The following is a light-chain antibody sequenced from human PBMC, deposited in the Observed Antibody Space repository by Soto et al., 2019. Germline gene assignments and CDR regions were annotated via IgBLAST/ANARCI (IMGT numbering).Light chain of an antibody. J-gene: IGKJ4*01. CDR3: QQRSNWPLT. CDR1: QSVSSY. CDR2: DAS. Sequence: EIVLTQSPATLSLSPGESATLSCRASQSVSSYLAWYQQKPGQAPRLLIYDASNRATGIPARFSGSGSGTDFTLTISSLEPEDFAVYYCQQRSNWPLTFRGGTKVEIK. V-gene: IGKV3-11*01.